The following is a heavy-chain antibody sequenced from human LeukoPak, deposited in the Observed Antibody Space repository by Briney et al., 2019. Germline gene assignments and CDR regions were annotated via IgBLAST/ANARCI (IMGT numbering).Heavy chain of an antibody. CDR2: INQDGSEK. J-gene: IGHJ5*02. CDR1: GFSFRSHW. Sequence: GGSLRLSCAASGFSFRSHWMSWVRQAPGKGLEWVANINQDGSEKYYVDSVKGRFTISRDNTKNSLYLQMNSLRAEDTAVYYCARDHAGGEVPAANGWFDPWGQGTLVTVSS. CDR3: ARDHAGGEVPAANGWFDP. D-gene: IGHD2-2*01. V-gene: IGHV3-7*01.